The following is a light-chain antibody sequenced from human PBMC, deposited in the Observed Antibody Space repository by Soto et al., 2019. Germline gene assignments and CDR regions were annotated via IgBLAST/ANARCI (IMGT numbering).Light chain of an antibody. J-gene: IGLJ1*01. CDR2: EVS. CDR3: SSYTSSSTSYV. V-gene: IGLV2-14*01. Sequence: QSALTQPASVSGSPGQSITISCTGTSSDVGGYNYVSWYQQHPGKAPKLMIYEVSNRPSGVSNRFSGSKSGNTASLTISGLQAEDEADYYCSSYTSSSTSYVFRTGTKLTVL. CDR1: SSDVGGYNY.